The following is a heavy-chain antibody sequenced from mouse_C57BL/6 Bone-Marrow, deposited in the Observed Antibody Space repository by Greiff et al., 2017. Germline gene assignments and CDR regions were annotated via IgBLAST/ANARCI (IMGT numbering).Heavy chain of an antibody. CDR1: GFTFSSYG. CDR3: ARRGGLYYAMDY. V-gene: IGHV5-6*02. Sequence: EVMLVESGGDLVKPGGSLQLSCAASGFTFSSYGMSWVRQTPDKRLEWVATISSGGSYTYSPDSVTGRFTISRDNAKNTLYLHMSSLKSEDTAMYYCARRGGLYYAMDYWGQGTSVTVSS. CDR2: ISSGGSYT. J-gene: IGHJ4*01.